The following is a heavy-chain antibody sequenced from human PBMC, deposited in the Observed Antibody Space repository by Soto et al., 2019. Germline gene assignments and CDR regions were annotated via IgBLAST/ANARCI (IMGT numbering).Heavy chain of an antibody. D-gene: IGHD5-18*01. CDR2: IYPTDRGA. V-gene: IGHV1-46*03. J-gene: IGHJ4*02. CDR3: AREPPEGYNFDY. CDR1: GYTFTSYY. Sequence: QVQLVQSGAELKNPGASVKISCKTSGYTFTSYYLHWMRQAPGQGLEWMGIIYPTDRGASYTQNVQGRVTMTRGTSTGTVYVELSSLRSDDTAVYYCAREPPEGYNFDYWGQGTLVTVSS.